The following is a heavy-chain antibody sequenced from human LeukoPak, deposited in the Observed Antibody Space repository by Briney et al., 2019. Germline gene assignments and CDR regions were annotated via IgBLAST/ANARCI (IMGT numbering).Heavy chain of an antibody. CDR1: GGSISNYY. V-gene: IGHV4-59*01. D-gene: IGHD2-2*01. CDR2: IYYRGGT. Sequence: KPSETLSLTCTVSGGSISNYYWSWIRQPPGKGLEWIGYIYYRGGTNYNPSLKSRVTISLDTSKNQFSLKLSSVTAADTAVYYCARFCSSTSCYGFDPWGQGTLVTVSS. J-gene: IGHJ5*02. CDR3: ARFCSSTSCYGFDP.